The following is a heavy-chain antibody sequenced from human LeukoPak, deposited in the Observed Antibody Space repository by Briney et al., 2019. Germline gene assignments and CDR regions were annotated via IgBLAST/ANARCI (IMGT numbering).Heavy chain of an antibody. CDR2: IFHSGST. CDR1: GASISHDYHF. CDR3: ARLAGPGAGADY. V-gene: IGHV4-30-4*01. Sequence: PSETLSLTCTVSGASISHDYHFWSWIRQPPEKGLEFIGYIFHSGSTYYNASLRSRVTISIDTSKSQFSLSLSSVTAADTAVYYCARLAGPGAGADYWGQGALVTVSS. J-gene: IGHJ4*02. D-gene: IGHD1-26*01.